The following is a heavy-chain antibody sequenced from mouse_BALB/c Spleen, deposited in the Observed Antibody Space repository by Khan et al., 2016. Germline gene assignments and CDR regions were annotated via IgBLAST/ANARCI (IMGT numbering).Heavy chain of an antibody. CDR1: GYSITSDYA. V-gene: IGHV3-2*02. CDR2: ISYSGYT. J-gene: IGHJ3*01. D-gene: IGHD2-3*01. Sequence: EVQLQESGPGLVKPSQSLSLTCTVTGYSITSDYAWNWIRQFPGNKLEWMGYISYSGYTNYNPSLKSRISITRDTSKNQFFLQLNSVTTKDTSYCSCADDGYYAWLAYWGQGTPVTVSA. CDR3: ADDGYYAWLAY.